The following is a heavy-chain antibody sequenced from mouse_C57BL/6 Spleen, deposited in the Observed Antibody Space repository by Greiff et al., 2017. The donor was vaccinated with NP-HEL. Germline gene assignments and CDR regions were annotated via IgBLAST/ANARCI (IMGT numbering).Heavy chain of an antibody. CDR1: GFNIKDYY. D-gene: IGHD2-2*01. CDR3: TTDLLWLRREGDY. Sequence: EVQLQQSGAELVRPGASVKLSCTASGFNIKDYYMHWVKQRPEQGLEWIGRIDPEDGDTEYAPKFQGKATMTADTSSNTAYLQLSSLTSEDTAVYYCTTDLLWLRREGDYWGQGTTLTVSS. J-gene: IGHJ2*01. CDR2: IDPEDGDT. V-gene: IGHV14-1*01.